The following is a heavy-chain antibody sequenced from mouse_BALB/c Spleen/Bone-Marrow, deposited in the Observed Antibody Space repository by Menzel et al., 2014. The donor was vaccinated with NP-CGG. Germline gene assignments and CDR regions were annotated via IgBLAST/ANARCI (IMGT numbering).Heavy chain of an antibody. CDR2: ISSGSSTI. Sequence: EVKLVESGGGLVQPGGSRKLSCAASGFTFSSFGMHWVRQAPEKGLEWVAYISSGSSTIYYADTVKGRFTISRDNPKNILFLQMTSLRSEDTAMYYCARSRFPDYGSSPCDYWGQGTTLTVSS. J-gene: IGHJ2*01. V-gene: IGHV5-17*02. CDR1: GFTFSSFG. CDR3: ARSRFPDYGSSPCDY. D-gene: IGHD1-1*01.